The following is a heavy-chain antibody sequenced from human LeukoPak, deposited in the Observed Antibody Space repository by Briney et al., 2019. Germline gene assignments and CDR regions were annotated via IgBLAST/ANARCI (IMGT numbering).Heavy chain of an antibody. V-gene: IGHV3-20*04. Sequence: GGSLRLSCAASGFTFDDYGMSWVRHAPGKGLEWVSGINWNGGSTVYADSVKGRFTISRDNAKNSLYLQMNSLRAEDTALYYCARADIVVVVAANYYYMDVWGKGTTVTVSS. CDR1: GFTFDDYG. J-gene: IGHJ6*03. D-gene: IGHD2-15*01. CDR3: ARADIVVVVAANYYYMDV. CDR2: INWNGGST.